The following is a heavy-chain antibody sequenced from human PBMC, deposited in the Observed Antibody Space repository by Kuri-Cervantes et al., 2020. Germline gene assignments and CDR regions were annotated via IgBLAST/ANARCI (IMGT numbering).Heavy chain of an antibody. V-gene: IGHV3-23*01. D-gene: IGHD2-8*01. Sequence: GGSLRLSCAASGFTLSSYAMSWVRQAPGKGLEWVSAISGSGGSTYYADSVKGRFTISRDNSKNTLYLQMNSLRAEDTAVYYCARGNGPSPFRLDYWGQGTPVTVSS. CDR3: ARGNGPSPFRLDY. CDR2: ISGSGGST. CDR1: GFTLSSYA. J-gene: IGHJ4*02.